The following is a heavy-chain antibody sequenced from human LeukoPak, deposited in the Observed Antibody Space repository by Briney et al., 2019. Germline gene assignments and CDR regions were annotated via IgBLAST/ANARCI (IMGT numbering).Heavy chain of an antibody. Sequence: SETLSLTCSVSGGSISSSYWSWIRQPPGKRLEWIGCIHYGGNTKYNPSLESRVTISLDASKNQFSLKLSSVTAADTAVYYCASGFYDNSGYSNWFDPWDQGTLVTVSS. CDR2: IHYGGNT. D-gene: IGHD3-22*01. V-gene: IGHV4-59*01. CDR1: GGSISSSY. J-gene: IGHJ5*02. CDR3: ASGFYDNSGYSNWFDP.